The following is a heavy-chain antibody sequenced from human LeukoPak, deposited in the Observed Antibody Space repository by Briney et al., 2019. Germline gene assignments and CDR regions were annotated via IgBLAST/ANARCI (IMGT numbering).Heavy chain of an antibody. D-gene: IGHD3-22*01. CDR3: ARDWGYYYDSSGYWRDDAFDI. J-gene: IGHJ3*02. CDR1: GFTFSDYY. CDR2: ISSSGSTI. V-gene: IGHV3-11*01. Sequence: GGSLRLSCAASGFTFSDYYMSWIRQAPGKGLEWVSYISSSGSTIYYADSVKGRFTISRDNAKNSLYLQMNSLRAEDTAVYYCARDWGYYYDSSGYWRDDAFDIWGQGTMVTVSS.